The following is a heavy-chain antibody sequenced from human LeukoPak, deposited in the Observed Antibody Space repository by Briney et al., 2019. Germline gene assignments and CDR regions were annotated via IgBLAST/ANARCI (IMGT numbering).Heavy chain of an antibody. CDR3: AKDISRTGRGGFDY. CDR2: ISWNSGSI. D-gene: IGHD3-10*01. CDR1: GFTFDDYA. Sequence: PGGSLRLSCAASGFTFDDYAMHWVRQAPGEGLEWVSGISWNSGSIGYADSVKGRFTISRDNAKNSLYLQMNSLRAEDMALYYCAKDISRTGRGGFDYWGQGTLVTVSS. J-gene: IGHJ4*02. V-gene: IGHV3-9*03.